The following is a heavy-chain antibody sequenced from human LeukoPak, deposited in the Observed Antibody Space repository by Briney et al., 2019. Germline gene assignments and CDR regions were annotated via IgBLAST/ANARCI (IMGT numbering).Heavy chain of an antibody. CDR2: ISSSGSTI. V-gene: IGHV3-48*03. CDR1: GFTFSSYE. CDR3: AESVGYYFDY. D-gene: IGHD3-10*01. Sequence: GGSQRLSCAASGFTFSSYEMNWVRQAPGKGLEWVSYISSSGSTIYYADSVKGRFTISRDNAKNSLYLQMNSLRAEDTAVYYCAESVGYYFDYWGQGTLVTVSS. J-gene: IGHJ4*02.